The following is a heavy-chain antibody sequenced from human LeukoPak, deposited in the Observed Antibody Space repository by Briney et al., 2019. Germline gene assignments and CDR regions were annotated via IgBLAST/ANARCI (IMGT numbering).Heavy chain of an antibody. CDR1: RLTLSDAW. CDR2: IKSKTDGGTT. CDR3: TTQYYHNTSGYYLMDD. V-gene: IGHV3-15*01. D-gene: IGHD3-22*01. Sequence: GGSLRLSCAASRLTLSDAWMSWARQTPGKGLEWVGRIKSKTDGGTTDYAAPVKGRFTISREDSKNTLYLQMNSLRTEDTAVYYCTTQYYHNTSGYYLMDDWGQGTLVTVSS. J-gene: IGHJ4*02.